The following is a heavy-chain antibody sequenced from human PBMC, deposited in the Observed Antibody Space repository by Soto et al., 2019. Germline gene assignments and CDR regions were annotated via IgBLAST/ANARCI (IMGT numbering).Heavy chain of an antibody. CDR1: GFTFSSHA. CDR2: TSYDGTYK. J-gene: IGHJ1*01. CDR3: AKRRLNTITPLSDY. V-gene: IGHV3-30-3*02. D-gene: IGHD2-2*01. Sequence: GSLRLSCAASGFTFSSHAMNWVRQAPGKGLDWVALTSYDGTYKHYADSVKGRFIISRDNSDNTLHLQMNSLRDDDTAIYYCAKRRLNTITPLSDYWGQGVQVTVSS.